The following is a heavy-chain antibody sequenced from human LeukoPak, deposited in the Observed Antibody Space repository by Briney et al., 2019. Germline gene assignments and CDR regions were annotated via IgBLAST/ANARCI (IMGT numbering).Heavy chain of an antibody. CDR3: AKDHADIVVLPGAHIDS. D-gene: IGHD2-2*01. J-gene: IGHJ4*02. Sequence: GGSRRLSCAASGFTFSSYSMNWVRQAPGKGLEWVAVISIDGTIKYYADSVKGRFTISRDDSKNTLDLQMNSLRAEDTAVYYCAKDHADIVVLPGAHIDSWGQGTLVTVSS. CDR1: GFTFSSYS. CDR2: ISIDGTIK. V-gene: IGHV3-30*18.